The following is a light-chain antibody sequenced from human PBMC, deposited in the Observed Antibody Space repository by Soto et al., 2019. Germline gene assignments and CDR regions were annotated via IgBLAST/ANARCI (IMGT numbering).Light chain of an antibody. J-gene: IGLJ2*01. CDR2: DNN. V-gene: IGLV6-57*04. Sequence: FMLTQPHSGSESPGTTVTISCTRSSGSIASDYVHWYQQRPGSAPTTLIYDNNLRPSGVPDRFSGSIDSSSNSASLTISRLKTEDEADYYCQSYDDPKIFGGGTQLTVL. CDR1: SGSIASDY. CDR3: QSYDDPKI.